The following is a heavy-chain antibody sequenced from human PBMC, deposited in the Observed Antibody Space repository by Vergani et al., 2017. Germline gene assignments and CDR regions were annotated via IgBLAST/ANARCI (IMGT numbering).Heavy chain of an antibody. D-gene: IGHD4-17*01. V-gene: IGHV1-69-2*01. CDR2: VDPEDGET. J-gene: IGHJ6*02. CDR1: GYTFTDHY. Sequence: EVQLVKSGAEVKKPGATMKLSCTVSGYTFTDHYMHWVKQAPGKGLEWMGLVDPEDGETIYAEKFKGRVTIAAGTSTDTAHLELSSLRAEDTAVYYCATPQAVTTGGMEVWVQGTTVIVSS. CDR3: ATPQAVTTGGMEV.